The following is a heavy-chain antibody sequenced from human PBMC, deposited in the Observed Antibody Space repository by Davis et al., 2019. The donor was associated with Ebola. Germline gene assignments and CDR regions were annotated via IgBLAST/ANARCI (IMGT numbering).Heavy chain of an antibody. D-gene: IGHD3-9*01. V-gene: IGHV3-7*01. J-gene: IGHJ4*02. CDR3: ARDDNYDILTGYYTR. CDR1: GFTFSSYW. CDR2: IKQDGSEK. Sequence: GGSLRLSCAASGFTFSSYWMSWVRQAPGKGLEWVANIKQDGSEKYYVDSVKGRFTISRDNAKNSLYLQMNSLRAEDTAVYYCARDDNYDILTGYYTRWGQGTLVTVSS.